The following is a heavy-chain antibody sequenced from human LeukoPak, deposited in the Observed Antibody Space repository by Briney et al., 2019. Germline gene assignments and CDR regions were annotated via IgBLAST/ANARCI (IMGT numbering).Heavy chain of an antibody. CDR2: IYSSGNT. Sequence: SSETLSLTCAVSGASISSSNYYWGWVRQSPGKGLEWIGNIYSSGNTYYNASLKSRVTMYIDTSKNQFSLKLSSVTAADTAVYYCARHATLWFGEDGFDPWGQGTLVTVSS. D-gene: IGHD3-10*01. CDR1: GASISSSNYY. CDR3: ARHATLWFGEDGFDP. J-gene: IGHJ5*02. V-gene: IGHV4-39*01.